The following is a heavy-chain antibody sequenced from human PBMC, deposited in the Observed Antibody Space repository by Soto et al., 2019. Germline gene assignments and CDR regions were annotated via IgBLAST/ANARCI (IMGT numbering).Heavy chain of an antibody. Sequence: ASVKVSCKASGYTFTSYYMHWVRQAPGQGLEWMGIINPSGGSTSYAQKFQGRVTMTRDTSTSTVYMELSSLRSEDTAVYYCARISYHDSSGQNRNAFDIWGQGIMVTVSS. CDR1: GYTFTSYY. CDR3: ARISYHDSSGQNRNAFDI. V-gene: IGHV1-46*01. J-gene: IGHJ3*02. D-gene: IGHD3-22*01. CDR2: INPSGGST.